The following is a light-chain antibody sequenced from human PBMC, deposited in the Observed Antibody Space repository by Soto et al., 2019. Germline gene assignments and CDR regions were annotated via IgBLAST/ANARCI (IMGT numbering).Light chain of an antibody. Sequence: DIQMTQSPSTLSASVGDRVTITCRASQSISNWLAWYQQKPGKAPKLLIYDASNLESGVPSRFSGSGSGTEFTLTISSLQPDDFATYYCQQFNTYSRTFGQGTNVEIK. CDR3: QQFNTYSRT. V-gene: IGKV1-5*01. J-gene: IGKJ1*01. CDR2: DAS. CDR1: QSISNW.